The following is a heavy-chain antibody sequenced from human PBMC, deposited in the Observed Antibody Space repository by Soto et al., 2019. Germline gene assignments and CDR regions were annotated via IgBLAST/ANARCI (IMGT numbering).Heavy chain of an antibody. V-gene: IGHV1-69*01. J-gene: IGHJ6*02. CDR3: ARGPRGVTAIPYYWDV. Sequence: QVQLVQSGAEVKKPGSSVKVSCKASGGTFSSYAISWVRQAPGQGLEWLGGIIPIFGTANYAQKFQGRVTITADESTSTAYMELSSLRSEDTAVYYCARGPRGVTAIPYYWDVWGQGTTVTVSS. CDR2: IIPIFGTA. CDR1: GGTFSSYA. D-gene: IGHD2-21*02.